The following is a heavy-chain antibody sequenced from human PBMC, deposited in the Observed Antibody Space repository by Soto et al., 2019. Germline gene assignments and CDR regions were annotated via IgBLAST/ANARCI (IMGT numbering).Heavy chain of an antibody. J-gene: IGHJ4*02. CDR2: INGDGTNR. D-gene: IGHD1-26*01. Sequence: EVQLVESGGGLVQPGGSLRLSCAASGFTFSNYWMRWVRQVPGKGLVWVSHINGDGTNRNYADSVRGRFTISRDNAKNTLYLQLNSLRAEDTAVYYCARGYSSGGSHFLFDYWGQGTLVTVSP. V-gene: IGHV3-74*01. CDR3: ARGYSSGGSHFLFDY. CDR1: GFTFSNYW.